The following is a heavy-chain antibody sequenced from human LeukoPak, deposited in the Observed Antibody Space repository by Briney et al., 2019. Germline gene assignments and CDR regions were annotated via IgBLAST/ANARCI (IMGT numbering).Heavy chain of an antibody. CDR2: ISSSSSYI. CDR1: GFTFSSYS. D-gene: IGHD2/OR15-2a*01. CDR3: AREKRISRYLGDYYYYYYMDV. Sequence: GGSLRLSCAASGFTFSSYSMNWVRQAPGKGLEWVSSISSSSSYIYYADSVKGRFTISRDNAKNSLYLQMNSLRAEDTAVYYCAREKRISRYLGDYYYYYYMDVWGKGTTVTVSS. V-gene: IGHV3-21*01. J-gene: IGHJ6*03.